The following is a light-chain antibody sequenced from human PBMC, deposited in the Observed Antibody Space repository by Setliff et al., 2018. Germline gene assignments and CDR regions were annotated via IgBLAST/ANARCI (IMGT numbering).Light chain of an antibody. CDR1: SGDVGGYNY. J-gene: IGLJ1*01. CDR3: TSYAGSNNYV. V-gene: IGLV2-8*01. Sequence: ALTQPPSASGSPGQSVTISCTGTSGDVGGYNYVSWYQQHPGKAPKLMIYEVSKRPSGVPDRFSGSKSGNTASLTVSGLQAEDEADYYCTSYAGSNNYVFGTGTKVTVL. CDR2: EVS.